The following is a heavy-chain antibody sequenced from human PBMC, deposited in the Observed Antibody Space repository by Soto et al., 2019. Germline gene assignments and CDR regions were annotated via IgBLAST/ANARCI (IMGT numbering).Heavy chain of an antibody. Sequence: GGSLRLSCAASGFTFSSYAVSWVRQAPGKGLEWVSAISGSGGSTYYADSVKGRFTISRDNSKNTLYLQMNSLRAEDTAVYYCAKSVVGYCTNGVCYIFDYWGQGTLVTVSS. CDR3: AKSVVGYCTNGVCYIFDY. CDR1: GFTFSSYA. D-gene: IGHD2-8*01. V-gene: IGHV3-23*01. CDR2: ISGSGGST. J-gene: IGHJ4*02.